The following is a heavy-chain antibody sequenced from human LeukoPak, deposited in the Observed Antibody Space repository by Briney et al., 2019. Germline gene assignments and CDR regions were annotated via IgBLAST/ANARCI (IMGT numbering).Heavy chain of an antibody. D-gene: IGHD2-15*01. CDR3: ARGGGVGYCPSRGSCYYYYMDV. V-gene: IGHV4-59*08. Sequence: PSETLSLTCTVSGGSISSYYWSWIRQHPGKGLEWIGYISYSGSTNYNPSLKSRVTISVDMSKNQFSLKLSSVTAADTAVYYCARGGGVGYCPSRGSCYYYYMDVWGKGTTVTVSS. J-gene: IGHJ6*03. CDR1: GGSISSYY. CDR2: ISYSGST.